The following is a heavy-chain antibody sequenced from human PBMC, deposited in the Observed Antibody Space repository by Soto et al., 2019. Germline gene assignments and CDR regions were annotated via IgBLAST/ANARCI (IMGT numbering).Heavy chain of an antibody. CDR2: ISGYNGNT. CDR3: ARDSFYASSGYYTK. V-gene: IGHV1-18*04. Sequence: ASVKVSCKGSGYTSTSYGISWVRQAPGQGLEWMGWISGYNGNTKYAQELQGRVTMTIDTLTSTAYMEVRSLRADDTAVYYCARDSFYASSGYYTKWGQGTLVTVSS. D-gene: IGHD3-22*01. J-gene: IGHJ4*02. CDR1: GYTSTSYG.